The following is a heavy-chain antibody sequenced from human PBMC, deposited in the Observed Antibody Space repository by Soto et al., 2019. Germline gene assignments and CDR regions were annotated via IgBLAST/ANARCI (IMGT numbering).Heavy chain of an antibody. J-gene: IGHJ6*02. CDR2: ISGSGGST. V-gene: IGHV3-23*01. CDR1: GFTFSSYA. D-gene: IGHD3-3*01. CDR3: AKGAGTHYDFWSGYYYYYYSGMDV. Sequence: GGSLRLSCAASGFTFSSYAMSWVRQAPGKGLEWVSAISGSGGSTYYADSVKGRFTISRDNSKNTLYLQMNSLRAEDTAVYYCAKGAGTHYDFWSGYYYYYYSGMDVWGQGTTVTVSS.